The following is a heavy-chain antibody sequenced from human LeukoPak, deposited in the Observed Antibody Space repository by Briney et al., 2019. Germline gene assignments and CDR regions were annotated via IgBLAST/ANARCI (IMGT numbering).Heavy chain of an antibody. J-gene: IGHJ4*02. CDR3: ARVQRGYSYGPFDY. CDR2: IYFSGST. CDR1: SDSISSYY. V-gene: IGHV4-59*01. D-gene: IGHD5-18*01. Sequence: SETLSLTCSVSSDSISSYYWSWIRQPPGKGLEWIGYIYFSGSTNYNPSLKSRVTMSVDTSKNQFSLKLSSVTAADTAIYYCARVQRGYSYGPFDYRGQGTLVTVSS.